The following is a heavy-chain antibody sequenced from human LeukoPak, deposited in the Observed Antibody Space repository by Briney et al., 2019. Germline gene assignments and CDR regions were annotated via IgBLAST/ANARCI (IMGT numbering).Heavy chain of an antibody. CDR3: AKEDGNYSSWRYYYFDY. V-gene: IGHV3-23*01. D-gene: IGHD3-10*01. J-gene: IGHJ4*02. Sequence: PGGSLRLSCEASGFTFRKYAMSWVRQAPGKGLEWVSGICGHGISIYYADSVKGRFTISRDNSKSTLYLVMNSLRAEDTAVYYCAKEDGNYSSWRYYYFDYWGQGTLVTVSS. CDR1: GFTFRKYA. CDR2: ICGHGISI.